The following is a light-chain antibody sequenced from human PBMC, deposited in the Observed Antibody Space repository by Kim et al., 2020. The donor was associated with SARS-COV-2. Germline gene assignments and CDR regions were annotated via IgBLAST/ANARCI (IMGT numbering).Light chain of an antibody. CDR3: QVWDSTTYFYVV. V-gene: IGLV3-21*01. Sequence: PVKASRISCWGTTIGGYHVGFYGQKPDRAPFLVIYYNTDRPSGIPERFSRSNSWTTATLTISNIEAEDDADYYCQVWDSTTYFYVVFGGGTQLTVL. J-gene: IGLJ2*01. CDR2: YNT. CDR1: TIGGYH.